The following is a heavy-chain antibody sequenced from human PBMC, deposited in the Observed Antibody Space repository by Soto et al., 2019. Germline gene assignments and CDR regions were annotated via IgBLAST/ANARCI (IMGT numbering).Heavy chain of an antibody. CDR2: IIPIFGTA. D-gene: IGHD2-15*01. V-gene: IGHV1-69*01. Sequence: QVQLVQSGAEVKKPGSSVKVSCKASGGTFSSYAISWVRQAPGQGLEWMGGIIPIFGTANYAQKFQGRVTITADESTSTAYMELRSLRSEDTAVYYCARGVGIVVVVAASNAFDSWGQGTMVTVSS. CDR1: GGTFSSYA. J-gene: IGHJ3*02. CDR3: ARGVGIVVVVAASNAFDS.